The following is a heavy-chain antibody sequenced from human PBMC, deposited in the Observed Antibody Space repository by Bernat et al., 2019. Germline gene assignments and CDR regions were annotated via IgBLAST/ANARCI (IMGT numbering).Heavy chain of an antibody. V-gene: IGHV3-30*18. Sequence: QVQLVESGGGVVQPGRSQRLSCAASGFTFSSYGMHWVRQAPGKGLEWVAVISYDGSNKYYADSVKGRFTISRDNSKNTLYLQMNSLRAEDTAVYYCAKDGYNSHYWGQGTLVTVSS. CDR1: GFTFSSYG. D-gene: IGHD5-24*01. CDR3: AKDGYNSHY. J-gene: IGHJ4*02. CDR2: ISYDGSNK.